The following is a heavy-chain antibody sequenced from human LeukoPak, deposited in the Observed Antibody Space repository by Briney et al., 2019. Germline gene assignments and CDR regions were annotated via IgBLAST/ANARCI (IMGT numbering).Heavy chain of an antibody. Sequence: SETLPLTCTVSGGSISDYYWSWIRQPPGKGRECIGYVYSGSTSYSLSLKSRVSISVDTSRNQFSLRLSSVTAADTAVYYCARSAAYYDFWTGYYNALYYMDVWGKGITVIVSS. CDR1: GGSISDYY. CDR3: ARSAAYYDFWTGYYNALYYMDV. V-gene: IGHV4-59*01. D-gene: IGHD3-3*01. CDR2: VYSGST. J-gene: IGHJ6*03.